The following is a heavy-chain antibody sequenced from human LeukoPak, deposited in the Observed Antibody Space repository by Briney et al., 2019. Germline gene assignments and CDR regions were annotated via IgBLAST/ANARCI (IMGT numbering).Heavy chain of an antibody. CDR3: ARDPVTVTTNNWFDP. CDR2: IIPILGIA. J-gene: IGHJ5*02. D-gene: IGHD4-17*01. CDR1: RGTFSSYT. Sequence: SVKVSCKASRGTFSSYTISWVRQAPGQGLEWMGRIIPILGIANYAQKFQGRVTITADKSTSTAYMELSSLRSEDTAVYYCARDPVTVTTNNWFDPWGQGTLVTVSS. V-gene: IGHV1-69*04.